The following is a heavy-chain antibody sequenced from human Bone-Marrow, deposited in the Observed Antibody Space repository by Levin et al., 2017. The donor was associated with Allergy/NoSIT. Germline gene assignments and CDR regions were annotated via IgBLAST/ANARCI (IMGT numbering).Heavy chain of an antibody. CDR3: TKSSARASSGVSPYYGLDV. J-gene: IGHJ6*02. V-gene: IGHV3-9*01. CDR1: GFRFDDYG. D-gene: IGHD3-22*01. Sequence: GGSLRLSCVGSGFRFDDYGMHWVRQVAGKGLEWVSGISWNSDRKVYADSVRGRFSISRDNDRNSLYLQMNSLRPEDTALYYCTKSSARASSGVSPYYGLDVWGQGTTVTVSS. CDR2: ISWNSDRK.